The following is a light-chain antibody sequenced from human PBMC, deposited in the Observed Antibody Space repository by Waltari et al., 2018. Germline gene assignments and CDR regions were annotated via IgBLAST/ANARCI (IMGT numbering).Light chain of an antibody. CDR3: CSYAGSYTPWV. CDR1: SSDVGGYNY. V-gene: IGLV2-11*01. Sequence: QSALTQPRSVSGSPGQSVTISCTGTSSDVGGYNYVSWYQQHPGKAPKLMIYDVSKRPPGCPDRCSGAKSCNTASLTISWLQAEDEADYYCCSYAGSYTPWVFGGGTKLTVL. J-gene: IGLJ3*02. CDR2: DVS.